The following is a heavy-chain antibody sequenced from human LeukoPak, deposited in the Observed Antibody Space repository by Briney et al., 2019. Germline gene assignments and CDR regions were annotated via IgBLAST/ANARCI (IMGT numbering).Heavy chain of an antibody. CDR2: INQSGST. D-gene: IGHD3-22*01. Sequence: SETLSLTCAVYGGSFSGYYWSWIRQPPGKGLEWIGEINQSGSTNYNPSLKSRVTISVDTSKNQFSLKLSSVTAADTAVYYCARARYYDSSGYPLDYWGQGTLVTVSS. J-gene: IGHJ4*02. CDR3: ARARYYDSSGYPLDY. V-gene: IGHV4-34*01. CDR1: GGSFSGYY.